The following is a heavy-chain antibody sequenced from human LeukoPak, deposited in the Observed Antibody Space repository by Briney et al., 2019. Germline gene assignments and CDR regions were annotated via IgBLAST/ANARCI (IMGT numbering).Heavy chain of an antibody. CDR3: AREEYSSSSGDYMDV. D-gene: IGHD6-6*01. Sequence: GGSLRLSCAASGFTFSTYWMTWVRQAPGKGLEWVANIKQDGSEKYYVDSVKGRFTISRDNAKNSLYLQMNSLRAEDTAVYYCAREEYSSSSGDYMDVWGKGTTVTVSS. J-gene: IGHJ6*03. V-gene: IGHV3-7*01. CDR2: IKQDGSEK. CDR1: GFTFSTYW.